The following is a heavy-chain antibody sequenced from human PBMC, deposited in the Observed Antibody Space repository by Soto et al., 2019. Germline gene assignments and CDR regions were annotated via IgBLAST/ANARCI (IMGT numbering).Heavy chain of an antibody. V-gene: IGHV3-64*01. CDR2: ISSNGGST. D-gene: IGHD2-15*01. Sequence: GGSLRLSCAASGFTFSSYAMHWVRQAPGKGLEYVSAISSNGGSTYYANSVKGRFTISRDNSKNTLYLQMGSLRAEDMAVYYCATSGGSWYYFDYWGQGTLVTVSS. J-gene: IGHJ4*02. CDR3: ATSGGSWYYFDY. CDR1: GFTFSSYA.